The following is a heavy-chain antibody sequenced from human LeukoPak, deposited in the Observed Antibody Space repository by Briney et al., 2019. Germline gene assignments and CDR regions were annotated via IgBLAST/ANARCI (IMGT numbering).Heavy chain of an antibody. CDR1: GGTSSSYA. CDR2: IIPIFGTA. D-gene: IGHD3-10*01. Sequence: SVKVSCQASGGTSSSYAISWVRQAPGQGLEWMGGIIPIFGTANYAQKFQGRVTITADKSTSTAYMELSSLRSEDTAVYYCASWVLLWFGEPPDIWGQGTMVTVSS. V-gene: IGHV1-69*06. J-gene: IGHJ3*02. CDR3: ASWVLLWFGEPPDI.